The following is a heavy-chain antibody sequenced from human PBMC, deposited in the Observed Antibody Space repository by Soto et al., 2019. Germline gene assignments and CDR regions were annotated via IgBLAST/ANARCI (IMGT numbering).Heavy chain of an antibody. Sequence: SETLSLTCTVSGGSISSYYWSWIRQPPGKGLEWIGYIYYSGSTNYNPSLKSRVTISVDTSKNQFSLKLSSVTAADTAVYYCARDRGLAAAANYYYYYGMDVWGQGTTVT. V-gene: IGHV4-59*01. CDR1: GGSISSYY. CDR3: ARDRGLAAAANYYYYYGMDV. J-gene: IGHJ6*02. D-gene: IGHD6-13*01. CDR2: IYYSGST.